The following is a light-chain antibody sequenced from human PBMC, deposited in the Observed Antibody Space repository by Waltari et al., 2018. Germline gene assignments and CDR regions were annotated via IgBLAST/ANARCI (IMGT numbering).Light chain of an antibody. CDR3: QYFGASPYA. Sequence: EVVVTQSPGTLSLSPGERATLSCRASESVSSSYIAWYQQKSGQAPRLLIFAASSRATGIPDRFSGSGSGSDFALTINRLEPKDFAVYYCQYFGASPYAFGQGTKLEIK. CDR2: AAS. V-gene: IGKV3-20*01. J-gene: IGKJ2*01. CDR1: ESVSSSY.